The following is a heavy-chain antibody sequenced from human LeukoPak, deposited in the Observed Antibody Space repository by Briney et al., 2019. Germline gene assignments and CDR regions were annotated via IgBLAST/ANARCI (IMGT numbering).Heavy chain of an antibody. J-gene: IGHJ4*02. CDR2: ISSSGSNI. CDR1: GFTFSDYY. CDR3: ARDIYGSGPPVGDAIDY. V-gene: IGHV3-11*04. Sequence: GGSLRLSCAASGFTFSDYYMSWIRQAPGKGLERVSYISSSGSNIYYADSVKGRFTISRDNAKNSLYLQVNSLRAEDTAVYYCARDIYGSGPPVGDAIDYWGQGTLVTVSS. D-gene: IGHD3-10*01.